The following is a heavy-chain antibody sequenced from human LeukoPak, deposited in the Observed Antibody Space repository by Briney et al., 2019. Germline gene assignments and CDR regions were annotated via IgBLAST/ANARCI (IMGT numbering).Heavy chain of an antibody. CDR3: AAWYSSSSSPDY. CDR1: GGSISSYY. Sequence: SETLSLTCTVSGGSISSYYWSWIRQPPGKGLEWIGYIYYSGSTNYNPSLKSRVTISVDTSKNQFSLKLSSATAADTAVYYCAAWYSSSSSPDYWGQGTLVTVSS. V-gene: IGHV4-59*12. J-gene: IGHJ4*02. D-gene: IGHD6-6*01. CDR2: IYYSGST.